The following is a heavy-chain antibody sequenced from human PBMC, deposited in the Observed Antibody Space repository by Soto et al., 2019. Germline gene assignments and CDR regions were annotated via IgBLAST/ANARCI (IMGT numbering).Heavy chain of an antibody. CDR3: STDHWDYPAFDY. Sequence: SVKVSCKASGGTFSSYAISWVRQAPGQGLEWMGGIIPIFGTANYAQKFQGRVTITADDSKNTLYLQMNSLKTEDTAVYYCSTDHWDYPAFDYWGQGSLVTVSS. CDR1: GGTFSSYA. V-gene: IGHV1-69*13. CDR2: IIPIFGTA. D-gene: IGHD1-7*01. J-gene: IGHJ4*02.